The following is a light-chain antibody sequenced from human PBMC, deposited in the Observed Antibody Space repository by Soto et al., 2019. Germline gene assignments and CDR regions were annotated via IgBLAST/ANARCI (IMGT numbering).Light chain of an antibody. V-gene: IGLV2-8*01. J-gene: IGLJ3*02. CDR2: EVN. CDR3: KSYTGLNNWV. Sequence: QSALTQPPSASGSPGQSVTISCTGTSSDVVGYNYVSWYQQHPGKAPKVMIYEVNKRPSGVPDRFSGSKSGNTASLTVSGLQAEDEADYFCKSYTGLNNWVFGGGTKLTVL. CDR1: SSDVVGYNY.